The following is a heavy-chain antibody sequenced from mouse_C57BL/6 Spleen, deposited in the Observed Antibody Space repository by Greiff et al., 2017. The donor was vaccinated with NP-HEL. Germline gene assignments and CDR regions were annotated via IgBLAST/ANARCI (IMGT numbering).Heavy chain of an antibody. V-gene: IGHV2-2*01. CDR1: GFSLTSYG. CDR2: IWRGGST. D-gene: IGHD2-4*01. Sequence: QVQLKESGPGLVQPSQSLSITCTVSGFSLTSYGVHWVRQSPGQGLEWLGVIWRGGSTDYNAAFISRLSISKDNSKSQVFFKMNSLQADDTAKYYCARKGHDYSGLDDWGKGTTLTVSS. CDR3: ARKGHDYSGLDD. J-gene: IGHJ2*01.